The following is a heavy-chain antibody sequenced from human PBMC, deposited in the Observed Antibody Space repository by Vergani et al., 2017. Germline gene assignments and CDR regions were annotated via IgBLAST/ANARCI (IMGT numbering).Heavy chain of an antibody. CDR1: GASIRSSNYY. Sequence: QLQLQESGPGLVKPSATLSLTCSVSGASIRSSNYYWGWIRQPPGKGLEGIASIYYSGSTYYKPSLKSRVTISVDTSKNQFSLKLSSVTAADTAVYFCARHSTVEWLVKLGWIDPWGQGILVTVSS. D-gene: IGHD6-19*01. CDR3: ARHSTVEWLVKLGWIDP. J-gene: IGHJ5*02. CDR2: IYYSGST. V-gene: IGHV4-39*01.